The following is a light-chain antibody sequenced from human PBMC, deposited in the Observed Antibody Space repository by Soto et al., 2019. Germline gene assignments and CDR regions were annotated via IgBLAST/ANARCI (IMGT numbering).Light chain of an antibody. CDR2: GNS. CDR3: QSYYSSLSGSV. Sequence: QSVLTQPPSVSGAPGQRVTISCTGSSSNIGAGYDVHWYQQLPGTAPKLLIYGNSNRPSGVTDRFSGSKSGTSASLAITGLQDEDEADYYCQSYYSSLSGSVFGGGTKLTVL. J-gene: IGLJ3*02. CDR1: SSNIGAGYD. V-gene: IGLV1-40*01.